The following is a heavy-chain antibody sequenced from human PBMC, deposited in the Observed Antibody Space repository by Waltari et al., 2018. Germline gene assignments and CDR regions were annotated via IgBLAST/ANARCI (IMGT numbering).Heavy chain of an antibody. CDR2: INHSGST. V-gene: IGHV4-34*01. Sequence: QVQLQQWGAGLLKPSETLSLTCAVYGGSFSGYYWSWIRQPPGKGLEWIGEINHSGSTNYNPSLKRRVTRSVDTSKNQFSLKLSSVTAADTAVYYCARGLVVPAALYFDYWGQGTLVTVSS. J-gene: IGHJ4*02. CDR3: ARGLVVPAALYFDY. CDR1: GGSFSGYY. D-gene: IGHD2-2*01.